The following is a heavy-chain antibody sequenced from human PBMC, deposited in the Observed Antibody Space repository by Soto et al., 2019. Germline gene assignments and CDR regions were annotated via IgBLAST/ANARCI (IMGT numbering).Heavy chain of an antibody. CDR1: GGSVSSGSYY. D-gene: IGHD2-15*01. J-gene: IGHJ4*02. CDR2: VYYSGST. CDR3: AREGCSRGTCYMFDY. Sequence: SYALSLTCTFSGGSVSSGSYYWIWIRQPPGKGLERIGYVYYSGSTNYNPSLKSRVTISVDTSKNQFSLKLSSVTAAETAVYYCAREGCSRGTCYMFDYWGQGPLVSV. V-gene: IGHV4-61*01.